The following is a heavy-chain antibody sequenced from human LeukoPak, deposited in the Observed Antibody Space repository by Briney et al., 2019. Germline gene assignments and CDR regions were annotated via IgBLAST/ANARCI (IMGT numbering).Heavy chain of an antibody. J-gene: IGHJ5*02. V-gene: IGHV1-3*01. D-gene: IGHD5-12*01. CDR2: INAGNGNT. Sequence: APVKVSCKASGYTFTSYAMHWVRQAPGQRLEWMGWINAGNGNTKYSQKFQGRVTITRDTSASTAYMELSSLRSEDTAVYYCARGYSGYDYSNWFDPWGQGTLVTVSS. CDR3: ARGYSGYDYSNWFDP. CDR1: GYTFTSYA.